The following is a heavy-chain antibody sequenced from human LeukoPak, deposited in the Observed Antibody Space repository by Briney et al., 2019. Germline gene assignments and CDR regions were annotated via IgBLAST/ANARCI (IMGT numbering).Heavy chain of an antibody. Sequence: GGSLRLSCAASGFTFSNYWVIWVRQAPGKGLEWVANINEDASKKYYVDSVEGRFTISRDDAKNSLYLQMNSLRAEDTAMYYCATSTYSSSPSWGQGTLVTVSS. CDR1: GFTFSNYW. V-gene: IGHV3-7*01. CDR2: INEDASKK. CDR3: ATSTYSSSPS. J-gene: IGHJ5*02. D-gene: IGHD6-6*01.